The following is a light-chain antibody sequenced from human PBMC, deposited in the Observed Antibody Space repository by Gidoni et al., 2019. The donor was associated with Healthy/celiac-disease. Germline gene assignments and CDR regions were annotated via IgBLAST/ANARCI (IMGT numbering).Light chain of an antibody. Sequence: DIVLTQSPATLSLSPGERATLSCRAGQRVSSYLAWYQQKPDQAPRLLIYDASNRATGIPARFSGSGSGTDFTLTISSLEPEDFAVDYCQQRSNWPPGFTFGPGTKVDIK. V-gene: IGKV3-11*01. CDR2: DAS. CDR3: QQRSNWPPGFT. J-gene: IGKJ3*01. CDR1: QRVSSY.